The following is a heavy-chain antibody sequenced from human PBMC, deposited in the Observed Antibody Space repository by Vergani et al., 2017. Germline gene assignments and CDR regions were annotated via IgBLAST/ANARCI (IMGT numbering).Heavy chain of an antibody. CDR3: AKHFRGWGIDY. Sequence: QVQLVESGGGVVQRGGSLRLSCATSGFTLSNYDMQWIRPGPGKGLEFVSFIQFDGSKQYYADSVKGRFTLSRDFSKNTLYLQMNSLRTDDTATYYCAKHFRGWGIDYWGQGTQVIVSS. CDR1: GFTLSNYD. CDR2: IQFDGSKQ. J-gene: IGHJ4*02. V-gene: IGHV3-30*02. D-gene: IGHD3-16*01.